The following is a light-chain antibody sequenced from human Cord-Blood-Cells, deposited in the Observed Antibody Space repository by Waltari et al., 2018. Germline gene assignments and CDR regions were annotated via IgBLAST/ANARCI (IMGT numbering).Light chain of an antibody. CDR1: KLGYKY. CDR3: QAWDSSTVV. V-gene: IGLV3-1*01. Sequence: SYELTQPPSVSVSPGQTASITCPRYKLGYKYACWYQQKPGQSPVLVIYQGSKRPSGIPERFSGSNSGNTATLTISGTQAMDEADYYCQAWDSSTVVFGGGTKLTVL. CDR2: QGS. J-gene: IGLJ2*01.